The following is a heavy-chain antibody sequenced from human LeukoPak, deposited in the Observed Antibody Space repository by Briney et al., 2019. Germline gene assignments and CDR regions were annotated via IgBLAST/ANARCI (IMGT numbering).Heavy chain of an antibody. J-gene: IGHJ4*02. CDR1: GGSFSVYY. V-gene: IGHV4-34*01. Sequence: PSETLSLTCAVSGGSFSVYYWSWVRQPPGKGLEWIGEINHSGSTNYNPSLKSRVTLSVDTSKNQFSLKLSSVAPADTAVYYCARVSVPQAGWGQRTLVTVSS. CDR2: INHSGST. CDR3: ARVSVPQAG.